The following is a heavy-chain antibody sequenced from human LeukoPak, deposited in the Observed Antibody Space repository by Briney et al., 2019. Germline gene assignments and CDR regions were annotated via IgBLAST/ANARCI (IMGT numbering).Heavy chain of an antibody. V-gene: IGHV3-64D*06. J-gene: IGHJ4*02. CDR2: ISSNGGST. D-gene: IGHD2-15*01. CDR3: VKGGAYCSGGSCYGNFDY. Sequence: PGGSLRLSCSASGFTFSSYAMRWVRQAPGKGLEYVSAISSNGGSTYYADSVKGRFTISRDNSKNTLYLQMSSLRAEDTAVYYCVKGGAYCSGGSCYGNFDYWGQGTLVTVSS. CDR1: GFTFSSYA.